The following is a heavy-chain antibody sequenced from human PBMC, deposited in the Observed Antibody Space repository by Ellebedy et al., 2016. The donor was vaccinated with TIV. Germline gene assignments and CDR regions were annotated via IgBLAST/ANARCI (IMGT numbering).Heavy chain of an antibody. V-gene: IGHV3-11*04. D-gene: IGHD1-26*01. J-gene: IGHJ4*02. Sequence: GESLKISCAASGFTFSDYYMAWIRQAPGKGLEWVSYISRSGPTIYYADSVKGRFTISRDNAKNSLYLQMNSLRAEDTAVYYCARDFRVSGSYDYWGQGTLVTVSS. CDR1: GFTFSDYY. CDR3: ARDFRVSGSYDY. CDR2: ISRSGPTI.